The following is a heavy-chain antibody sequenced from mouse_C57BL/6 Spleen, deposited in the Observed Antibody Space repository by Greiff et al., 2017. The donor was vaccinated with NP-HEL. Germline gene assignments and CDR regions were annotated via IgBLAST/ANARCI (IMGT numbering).Heavy chain of an antibody. CDR1: GYTFTSYW. CDR2: IHPNSGST. Sequence: VQLQQPGAELVKPGASVKLSCKASGYTFTSYWMHWVKQRPGQGLEWIGMIHPNSGSTNYHEKFKSKATLTVDKSSSTAYMQLSSLTSEDSAVYYCARSRDGYLFAYWGQGTLVTVSA. D-gene: IGHD2-3*01. J-gene: IGHJ3*01. CDR3: ARSRDGYLFAY. V-gene: IGHV1-64*01.